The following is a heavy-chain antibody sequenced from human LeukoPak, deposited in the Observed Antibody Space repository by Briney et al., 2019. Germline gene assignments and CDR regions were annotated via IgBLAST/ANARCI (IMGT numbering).Heavy chain of an antibody. Sequence: GGSLRLSCAASGFTFSSYSMNWVRQAPGKGLEWVSSISSSSSYIYYADSVKGRFTIPRDNAKNSLYLQMNSLRAEDTAVYYCARGSGSGWSLGWFDPWGQGTLVTVSS. CDR3: ARGSGSGWSLGWFDP. D-gene: IGHD6-19*01. J-gene: IGHJ5*02. V-gene: IGHV3-21*01. CDR2: ISSSSSYI. CDR1: GFTFSSYS.